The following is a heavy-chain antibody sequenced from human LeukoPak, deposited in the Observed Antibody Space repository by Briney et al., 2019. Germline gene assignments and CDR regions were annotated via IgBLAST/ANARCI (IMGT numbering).Heavy chain of an antibody. CDR2: INPNSGGT. CDR3: ALCLDTANYMDV. CDR1: GYTFTGYY. V-gene: IGHV1-2*02. J-gene: IGHJ6*03. D-gene: IGHD5-18*01. Sequence: ASVKVSCKASGYTFTGYYIHWVRQAPGQGLEWMGWINPNSGGTNYAQKFQGRVTMTRDTSISTAYMELSRLRSDDTAVYYCALCLDTANYMDVWGKGTTVTISS.